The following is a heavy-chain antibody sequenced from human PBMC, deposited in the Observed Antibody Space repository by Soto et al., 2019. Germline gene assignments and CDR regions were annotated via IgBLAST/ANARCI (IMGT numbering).Heavy chain of an antibody. J-gene: IGHJ5*02. CDR1: GGSISSSRYY. D-gene: IGHD3-3*01. CDR2: IYYSGST. V-gene: IGHV4-39*01. Sequence: PSETLSLTCTVSGGSISSSRYYWGWIPQPPGKGLEWIGSIYYSGSTYYNPSLKSRVPLSVDTSKNQFSLKLSSMTGADTAEYYCTRRLRIFTIFGVVITNWFDPWGQGTLVTVSS. CDR3: TRRLRIFTIFGVVITNWFDP.